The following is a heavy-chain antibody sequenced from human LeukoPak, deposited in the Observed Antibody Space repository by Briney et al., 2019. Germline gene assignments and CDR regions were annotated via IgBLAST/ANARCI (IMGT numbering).Heavy chain of an antibody. CDR2: MNPNSGNT. CDR1: YX. J-gene: IGHJ6*02. V-gene: IGHV1-8*01. D-gene: IGHD6-19*01. CDR3: ARGLHSGWYRYYYYGMDV. Sequence: YXIXWVRQATGXGLEWMGWMNPNSGNTGYAQKFQGRVTMTRNTSISTAYMELSSLRSEDTAVYYCARGLHSGWYRYYYYGMDVWGQGTTVTVSS.